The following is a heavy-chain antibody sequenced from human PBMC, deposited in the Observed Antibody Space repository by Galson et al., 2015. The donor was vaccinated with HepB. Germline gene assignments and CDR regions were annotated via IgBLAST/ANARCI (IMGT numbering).Heavy chain of an antibody. CDR1: GFSFTSYG. Sequence: SVKVSYKAAGFSFTSYGIVWVRQAPGQGLEWVGWISTYNGKAFYAKKFQGRVTMTADTSTTTADMELRSLRPDDTAVYYCARGNWGTGPYWDFDIWGRGTLVTVSS. J-gene: IGHJ2*01. V-gene: IGHV1-18*01. D-gene: IGHD7-27*01. CDR3: ARGNWGTGPYWDFDI. CDR2: ISTYNGKA.